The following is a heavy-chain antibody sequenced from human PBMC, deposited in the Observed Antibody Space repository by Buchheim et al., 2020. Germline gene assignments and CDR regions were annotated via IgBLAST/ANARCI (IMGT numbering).Heavy chain of an antibody. D-gene: IGHD5-12*01. J-gene: IGHJ4*02. Sequence: QVQLQESGPGLVKPSGTLSLTCDVSGASVSSGSWWAWVRQPPGKGLEWLGEMHHGGSTNYNPSLKSRVTISVDKSTNQFSLKLSSVTAADTAVYYCARAGVDIVATIQSFDYWGQGTL. CDR1: GASVSSGSW. CDR3: ARAGVDIVATIQSFDY. V-gene: IGHV4-4*02. CDR2: MHHGGST.